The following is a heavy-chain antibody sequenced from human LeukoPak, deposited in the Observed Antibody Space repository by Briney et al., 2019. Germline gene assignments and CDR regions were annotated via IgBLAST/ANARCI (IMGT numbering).Heavy chain of an antibody. CDR1: GFTFSNYA. V-gene: IGHV3-23*01. CDR2: ISGSGVTT. CDR3: AKESPHFDY. Sequence: GGSLRLSCAASGFTFSNYAMSWVRQAPGKGLEWVSTISGSGVTTYYVDSVKGRFTISRDNSKNTLYLQMNSLKAEDTAIFYCAKESPHFDYWGQGTLVTVSS. J-gene: IGHJ4*02.